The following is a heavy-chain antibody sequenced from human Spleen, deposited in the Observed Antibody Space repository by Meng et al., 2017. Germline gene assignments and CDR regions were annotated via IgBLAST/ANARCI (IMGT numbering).Heavy chain of an antibody. J-gene: IGHJ4*02. D-gene: IGHD5-12*01. CDR1: CGSFSGYY. Sequence: QVQLQQWGAGLLNPSESLSPTCAVYCGSFSGYYWSWIRQPPGKGLEWIGEINHSGNTNYNPSLKSRVTISVDTSKNQFSLKLRSVTAADTAVYYCARDSGYDGNWGQGTLVTVSS. V-gene: IGHV4-34*01. CDR2: INHSGNT. CDR3: ARDSGYDGN.